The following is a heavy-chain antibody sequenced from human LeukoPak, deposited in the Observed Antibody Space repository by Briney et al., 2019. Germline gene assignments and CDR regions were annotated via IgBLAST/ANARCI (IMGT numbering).Heavy chain of an antibody. CDR3: ARDALGVVVPAAIDAFDI. CDR2: ISSSSSYI. CDR1: GFTFSSYS. Sequence: GGSLRLSCAASGFTFSSYSMNWVRQAPGKGLEWVSSISSSSSYIYYADSVKGRFTISRDNAKNSLYLQMNSLRAEDTAVYYCARDALGVVVPAAIDAFDIWGQGTMVTVSS. J-gene: IGHJ3*02. V-gene: IGHV3-21*01. D-gene: IGHD2-2*01.